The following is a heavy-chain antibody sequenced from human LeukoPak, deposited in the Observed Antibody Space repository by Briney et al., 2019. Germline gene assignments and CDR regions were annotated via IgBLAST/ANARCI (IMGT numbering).Heavy chain of an antibody. D-gene: IGHD2-2*03. Sequence: ASVKVSCKASGYTFTSYAISWVRQAPGQGLEWMGWISAYNGNTNYAQKLQGRVTMTTDTSTSTAYMELRSLRSDDTAVYYCARDRGVDIVVVPAAIGFDPWGQGTLVTVSS. CDR3: ARDRGVDIVVVPAAIGFDP. CDR2: ISAYNGNT. CDR1: GYTFTSYA. V-gene: IGHV1-18*01. J-gene: IGHJ5*02.